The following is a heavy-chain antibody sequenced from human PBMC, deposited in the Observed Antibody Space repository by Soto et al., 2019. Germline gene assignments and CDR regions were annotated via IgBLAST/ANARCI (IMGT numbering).Heavy chain of an antibody. CDR3: ARAWQYSSGFFDY. V-gene: IGHV4-34*01. CDR2: IYHSGST. J-gene: IGHJ4*02. D-gene: IGHD6-19*01. CDR1: GGSFSGYY. Sequence: PSETLSLTCAVYGGSFSGYYWSWIRQPPGKGLEWIGEIYHSGSTNYNPSLKSRVTISVDTSKNQFSLKLSSVTAADTAVYYCARAWQYSSGFFDYWGQGTLVTVS.